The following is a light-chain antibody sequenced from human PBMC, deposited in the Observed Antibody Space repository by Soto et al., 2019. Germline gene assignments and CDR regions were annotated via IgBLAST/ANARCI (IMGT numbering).Light chain of an antibody. V-gene: IGKV1-8*01. Sequence: AIRMTQSPSSFSASTGDRVTITCRASQGISSYLAWYQQKSGKAPKLLIYAASTLQSGVPSRFSGSGSGTDFTLTISCLQSEDFATYYCQQYYSYPRTFGPGTKVDIK. CDR2: AAS. J-gene: IGKJ3*01. CDR1: QGISSY. CDR3: QQYYSYPRT.